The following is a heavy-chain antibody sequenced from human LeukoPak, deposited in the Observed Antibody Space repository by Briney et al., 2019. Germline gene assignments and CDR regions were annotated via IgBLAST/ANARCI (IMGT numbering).Heavy chain of an antibody. V-gene: IGHV1-58*01. CDR3: AAPYSSTWFDS. CDR2: IVVGSDNT. J-gene: IGHJ5*01. CDR1: GFTFTSRSA. Sequence: SVKVSCKASGFTFTSRSAVQWVRQARGQRLEWIGWIVVGSDNTNYAQKFQERVIITRDTSASTAYMELSSLRSEDTAVYYCAAPYSSTWFDSWGQGTLVTVSS. D-gene: IGHD6-13*01.